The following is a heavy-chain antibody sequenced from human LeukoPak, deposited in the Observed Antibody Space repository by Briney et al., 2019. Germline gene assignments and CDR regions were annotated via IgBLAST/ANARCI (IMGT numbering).Heavy chain of an antibody. V-gene: IGHV3-23*01. CDR3: ARDQRAAAGDY. CDR2: ISGSGGST. Sequence: GGPLRLSCAASGFTFSSYWMSWVRQAPGKGLEWVSLISGSGGSTYYADSVKGRFTISRDNSKNTLYLQMSSLRAEDTALYYCARDQRAAAGDYWGQGALVTVSS. J-gene: IGHJ4*02. CDR1: GFTFSSYW. D-gene: IGHD6-13*01.